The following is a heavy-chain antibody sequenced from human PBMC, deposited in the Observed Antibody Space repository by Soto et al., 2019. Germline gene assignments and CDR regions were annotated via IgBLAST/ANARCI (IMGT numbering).Heavy chain of an antibody. D-gene: IGHD5-12*01. V-gene: IGHV1-18*01. Sequence: QVHLVQSGVEVKTPGASVKVSCQASGYTFFTYDISWVRQAPGQGLEWMGWISTYSGDTKYAQKFQGSVTMTTDTSTTTAYLELRSVRSDDTAVYYCATHHRPTTSGNWVDPGGEGTLVTVSS. CDR3: ATHHRPTTSGNWVDP. CDR1: GYTFFTYD. CDR2: ISTYSGDT. J-gene: IGHJ5*02.